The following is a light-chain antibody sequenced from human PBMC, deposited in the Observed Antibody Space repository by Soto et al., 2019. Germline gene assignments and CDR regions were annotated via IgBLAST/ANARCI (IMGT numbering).Light chain of an antibody. CDR2: GAS. Sequence: ETVLTQSPRSLSLSPGDRATLSCRASQSVGRRYVVWYQQRPVQAPRLLMYGASTRATGTPDRFSGSGSGTDFTLTISRLEPEDSAVYFCQHYGSSPPRFTFGPGTKVEIK. CDR1: QSVGRRY. J-gene: IGKJ3*01. V-gene: IGKV3-20*01. CDR3: QHYGSSPPRFT.